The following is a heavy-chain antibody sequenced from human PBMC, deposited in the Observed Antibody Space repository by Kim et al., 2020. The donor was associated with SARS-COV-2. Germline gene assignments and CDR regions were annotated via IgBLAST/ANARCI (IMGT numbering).Heavy chain of an antibody. CDR3: ARDTVAGTTYFDY. D-gene: IGHD6-19*01. Sequence: GGSLRLSCAASGFTFSSYWMSWVRQAPGKGLEWVANIKQDGSEKYYVDSVKGRFTISRDNAKNSLYLQMNSLRAEDTAVYYCARDTVAGTTYFDYWGQGTLVTVS. V-gene: IGHV3-7*03. CDR1: GFTFSSYW. CDR2: IKQDGSEK. J-gene: IGHJ4*02.